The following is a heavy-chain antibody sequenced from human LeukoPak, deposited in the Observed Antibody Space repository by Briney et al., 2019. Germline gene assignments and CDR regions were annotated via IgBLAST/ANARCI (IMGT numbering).Heavy chain of an antibody. CDR2: ISYDGTNT. Sequence: GGSLRLSCAASGFIFSSYAMHWVRQAPGKGLEWVSAISYDGTNTYYADSVKGRFTISRDNAKNSLYLQMNSLRAEDTAMYYCASRRPESSSLPFDYWGQGTLVTVSS. V-gene: IGHV3-30-3*01. CDR1: GFIFSSYA. D-gene: IGHD6-6*01. CDR3: ASRRPESSSLPFDY. J-gene: IGHJ4*02.